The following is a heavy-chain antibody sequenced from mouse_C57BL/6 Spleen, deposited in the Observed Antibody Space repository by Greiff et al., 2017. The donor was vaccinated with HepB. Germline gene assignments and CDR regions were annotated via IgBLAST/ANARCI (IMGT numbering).Heavy chain of an antibody. J-gene: IGHJ4*01. V-gene: IGHV1-81*01. CDR1: GYTFTSYG. Sequence: QVQLKQSGAELARPGASVKLSCKASGYTFTSYGISWVKQRTGQGLEWIGEIYPRSGNTYYNEKFKGKATLTADKSSSTAYMELRSLTSEDSAVYFCARHGRNAMDYWGQGTSVTVSS. CDR3: ARHGRNAMDY. CDR2: IYPRSGNT. D-gene: IGHD1-1*01.